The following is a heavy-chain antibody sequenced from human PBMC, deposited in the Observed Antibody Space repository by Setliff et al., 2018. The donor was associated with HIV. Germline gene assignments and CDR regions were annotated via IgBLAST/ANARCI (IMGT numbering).Heavy chain of an antibody. J-gene: IGHJ4*02. V-gene: IGHV4-4*08. CDR3: ARATYTTLFGVLMGGGLQY. D-gene: IGHD3-3*01. CDR1: GTSLSTSY. Sequence: SETLSLTCTVSGTSLSTSYWSWIRQPPGKGLEWIGHIYTSGSTNYNPSLTSRAAIFVDTSKNQISLKLTSVTAADTAVYYCARATYTTLFGVLMGGGLQYWGPGTLVTVSS. CDR2: IYTSGST.